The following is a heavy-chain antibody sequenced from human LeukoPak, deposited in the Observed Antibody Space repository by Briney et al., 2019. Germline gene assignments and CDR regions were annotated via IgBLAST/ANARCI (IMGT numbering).Heavy chain of an antibody. CDR3: ARHSPIAAEGIDYYYYYMDV. V-gene: IGHV5-51*01. D-gene: IGHD6-13*01. Sequence: GESLKISCKGSGYSFTSYWIGWVRQMPGKGLEWMGIIYPGDSDTRYSPSFQGQVTISADKSISTAYLQWSSLKASDTAMYYCARHSPIAAEGIDYYYYYMDVWGKGTTVTVSS. CDR2: IYPGDSDT. CDR1: GYSFTSYW. J-gene: IGHJ6*03.